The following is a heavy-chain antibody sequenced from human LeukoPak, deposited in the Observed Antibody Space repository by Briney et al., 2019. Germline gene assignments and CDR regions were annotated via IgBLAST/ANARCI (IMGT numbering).Heavy chain of an antibody. V-gene: IGHV4-34*01. CDR2: INHSGST. J-gene: IGHJ4*02. CDR3: ATKTLT. Sequence: SETLSLTCAVYGGSFSGYYWSWIRQPPGKGLEWIGEINHSGSTNYNPSLKSRVTISVDTSKNQFSLKLSSVTAADTAVYYCATKTLTWGQGTLVTVSS. CDR1: GGSFSGYY. D-gene: IGHD3-9*01.